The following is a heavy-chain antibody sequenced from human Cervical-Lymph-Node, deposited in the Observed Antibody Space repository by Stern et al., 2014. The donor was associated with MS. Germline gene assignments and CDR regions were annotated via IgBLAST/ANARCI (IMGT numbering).Heavy chain of an antibody. CDR3: VREDGDFDY. D-gene: IGHD2-8*01. V-gene: IGHV3-30*09. CDR2: MWHDENNN. CDR1: GFTFSSHV. J-gene: IGHJ4*02. Sequence: QVQLVESGAGVVQPGGSLRLSCEASGFTFSSHVMHWVRQAPGKVLEWVAGMWHDENNNAYSDPEKGRFAISRGNAHNALSLQMNSLRAEDTAVYCCVREDGDFDYWGQGTLVTVSS.